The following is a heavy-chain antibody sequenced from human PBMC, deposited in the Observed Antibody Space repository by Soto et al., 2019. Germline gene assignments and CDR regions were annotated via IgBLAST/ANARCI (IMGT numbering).Heavy chain of an antibody. V-gene: IGHV1-69*06. CDR3: ARHSSTVDTAMVWYFDY. D-gene: IGHD5-18*01. CDR2: IIPIFGTA. Sequence: QVQLVQSGAEVKKPGSSVKVSCKASGGAFSSYAISWVRQAPGQGLEWMGGIIPIFGTANYAQKFQGRVTITADKSTSTAYMELSSLRSEDTAVYYCARHSSTVDTAMVWYFDYWGQGTLVTVSS. CDR1: GGAFSSYA. J-gene: IGHJ4*02.